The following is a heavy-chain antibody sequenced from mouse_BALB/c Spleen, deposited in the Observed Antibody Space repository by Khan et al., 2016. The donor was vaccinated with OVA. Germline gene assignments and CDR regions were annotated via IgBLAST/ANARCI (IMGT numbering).Heavy chain of an antibody. D-gene: IGHD2-14*01. Sequence: QVQLQQSGAELVKPGASVKLSCKASGHTFTSYDINWVRQRPEQGLEWIGWMFPGDGSTKYNENFKGKATLTTDKSSSTAYMQLSRLTSEDSGAYFCARGGYGGFAYWGQGTLVTVSA. CDR1: GHTFTSYD. CDR2: MFPGDGST. V-gene: IGHV1-85*01. J-gene: IGHJ3*01. CDR3: ARGGYGGFAY.